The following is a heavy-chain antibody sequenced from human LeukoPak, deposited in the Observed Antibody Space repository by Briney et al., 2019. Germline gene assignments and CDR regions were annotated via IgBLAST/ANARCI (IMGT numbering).Heavy chain of an antibody. J-gene: IGHJ4*02. CDR3: AKDRLFSSGSYDY. V-gene: IGHV4-59*01. CDR1: GGSISSYY. D-gene: IGHD6-6*01. Sequence: KASETLSLTCTVSGGSISSYYWSWIRQPPGKGLEWIGYIHYTGSTNYNPSLKSRVTISADTSKNQFSLKLSSVTAADTAVYYCAKDRLFSSGSYDYWGQGTLVTVSS. CDR2: IHYTGST.